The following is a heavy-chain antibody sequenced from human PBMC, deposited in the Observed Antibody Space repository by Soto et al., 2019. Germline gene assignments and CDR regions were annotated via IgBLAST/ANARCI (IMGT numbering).Heavy chain of an antibody. CDR3: VRALLHTAMVYPWFDP. CDR1: GASVSTGAYY. Sequence: PSETLSLTCTVSGASVSTGAYYWGWVRQRPGKGLEWVGYIYESGYTYYNTSLKSRLTISQDRSNNQFSLGLTSVTAADTAVYYCVRALLHTAMVYPWFDPWGQGTLVTVSS. J-gene: IGHJ5*02. D-gene: IGHD5-18*01. CDR2: IYESGYT. V-gene: IGHV4-31*03.